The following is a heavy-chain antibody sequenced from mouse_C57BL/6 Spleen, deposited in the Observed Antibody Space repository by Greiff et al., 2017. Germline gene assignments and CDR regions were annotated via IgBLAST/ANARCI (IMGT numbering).Heavy chain of an antibody. CDR2: ISNGGGST. CDR1: GFTFSDYY. Sequence: EVQLVESGGGLVQPGGSLKLSCAASGFTFSDYYMYWVRQTPEKRLEWVAYISNGGGSTYYPDTVKGRFTISRDNAKNTLYLQMSRLKSEDTAMYYCASRHGYDNYAMDYWGQGTSVTVSS. D-gene: IGHD2-2*01. V-gene: IGHV5-12*01. J-gene: IGHJ4*01. CDR3: ASRHGYDNYAMDY.